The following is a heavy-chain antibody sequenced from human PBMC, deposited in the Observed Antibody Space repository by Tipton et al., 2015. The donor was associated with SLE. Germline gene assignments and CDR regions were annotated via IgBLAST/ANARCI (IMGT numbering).Heavy chain of an antibody. D-gene: IGHD6-13*01. CDR1: GFTFSNYA. CDR2: IWHSGSNQ. Sequence: SLRLSCAASGFTFSNYAMSWVRQAPGKGLEWVALIWHSGSNQYYADSVKGRFTISRDTSKNTLYLQMNSLRAEDTAIYYCAKDRARQSSSWYALDYWGQGTLVTVSS. V-gene: IGHV3-33*06. J-gene: IGHJ4*02. CDR3: AKDRARQSSSWYALDY.